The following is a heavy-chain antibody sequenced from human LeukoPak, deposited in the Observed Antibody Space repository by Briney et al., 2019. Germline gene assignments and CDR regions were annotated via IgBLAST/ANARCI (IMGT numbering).Heavy chain of an antibody. V-gene: IGHV4-4*07. CDR2: IFSSGST. Sequence: SETLSLTCTVSNDSMTRYYWAWIRQPAGKGLEWIGRIFSSGSTNYNPSLKTRVTMSEDVSKNQFSLKLSSVTAADTAVYYCAKTFYGSGTYNNFDYWGQGTLVTVSS. CDR3: AKTFYGSGTYNNFDY. CDR1: NDSMTRYY. J-gene: IGHJ4*02. D-gene: IGHD3-10*01.